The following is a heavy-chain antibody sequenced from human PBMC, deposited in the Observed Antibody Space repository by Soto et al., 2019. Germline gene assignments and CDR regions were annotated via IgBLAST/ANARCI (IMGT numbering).Heavy chain of an antibody. CDR1: GGSVSSGSFY. Sequence: SETLSLTCTVSGGSVSSGSFYWSWIRQSPGKGLEWIGYIYYNGNTDYDPSLKSRVTISVDTSKNQFSLKLNSVTAADTAVYYCARDRGNSGWFDYWGQGTLVTVSS. CDR2: IYYNGNT. V-gene: IGHV4-61*01. D-gene: IGHD6-19*01. J-gene: IGHJ4*02. CDR3: ARDRGNSGWFDY.